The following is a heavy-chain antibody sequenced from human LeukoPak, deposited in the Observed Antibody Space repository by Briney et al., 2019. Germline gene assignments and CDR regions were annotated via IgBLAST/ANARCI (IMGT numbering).Heavy chain of an antibody. V-gene: IGHV3-7*01. CDR2: IKQDGSEK. CDR1: GFTFSSYW. Sequence: GGSLRLSCAASGFTFSSYWMSWVRQAAGKGLAWVANIKQDGSEKYYVDSVKGRFTISRDNAKNSLYLQMNSLRAEDTAVYYCAREKTSDYYGSGKAYGMDVWGQGTTVTVSS. J-gene: IGHJ6*02. D-gene: IGHD3-10*01. CDR3: AREKTSDYYGSGKAYGMDV.